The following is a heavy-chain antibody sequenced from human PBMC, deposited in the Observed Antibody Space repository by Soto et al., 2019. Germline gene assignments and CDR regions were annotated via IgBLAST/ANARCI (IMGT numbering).Heavy chain of an antibody. Sequence: SQTLSLTCTVSGGSISSFYWSWIRQPPGKGLEWIGYIYYSGSTNYNPSLKSRVTISVDTSKNQFSLKLSSVTAADTAVYYCARRYSSSFDFWGQGTLVTVSS. CDR1: GGSISSFY. J-gene: IGHJ4*02. CDR3: ARRYSSSFDF. D-gene: IGHD6-13*01. V-gene: IGHV4-59*08. CDR2: IYYSGST.